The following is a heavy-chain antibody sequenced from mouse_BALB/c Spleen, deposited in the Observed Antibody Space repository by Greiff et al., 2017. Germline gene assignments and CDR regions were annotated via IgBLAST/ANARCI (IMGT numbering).Heavy chain of an antibody. CDR2: INPSTGYT. CDR1: GYTFTSYW. J-gene: IGHJ4*01. D-gene: IGHD4-1*01. Sequence: VQLQQSGAELAKPGASVKMSCKASGYTFTSYWMHWVKQRPGQGLEWIGYINPSTGYTEYNQKFKDKATLTADKSSSTAYMQLSSLTSEDSAVYYCARGTWDGCAMDFWGQGTSVTVSS. V-gene: IGHV1-7*01. CDR3: ARGTWDGCAMDF.